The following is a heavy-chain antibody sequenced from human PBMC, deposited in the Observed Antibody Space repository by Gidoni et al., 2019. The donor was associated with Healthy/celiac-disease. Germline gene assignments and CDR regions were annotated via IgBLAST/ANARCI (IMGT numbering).Heavy chain of an antibody. D-gene: IGHD3-10*01. V-gene: IGHV1-24*01. CDR3: AISPYGSGLYYFDY. J-gene: IGHJ4*02. CDR2: FDPEDGET. CDR1: GYTLTEFS. Sequence: QVQLVQSGAEVKKPGASVKVSCKVSGYTLTEFSLAWVRQAPGKGLEWMGGFDPEDGETIYAQKFQGRVTMTEDTSTDTAYMELSSLRSEDTAVYYCAISPYGSGLYYFDYWGQGTLVTVSS.